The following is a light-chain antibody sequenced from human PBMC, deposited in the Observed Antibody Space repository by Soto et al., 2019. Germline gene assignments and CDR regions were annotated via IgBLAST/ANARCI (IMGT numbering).Light chain of an antibody. CDR2: EVS. V-gene: IGLV2-8*01. CDR1: SSDVGGYNY. Sequence: QSALTQPPSASGSPGQSVTISCTGPSSDVGGYNYVSWYQQHPGKAPKLMIYEVSKRPSGVPDRFSGSKSGNTASLTVSGLQAEDEAEYYGSSYAGSNNLGVFGTGTKLTVL. CDR3: SSYAGSNNLGV. J-gene: IGLJ1*01.